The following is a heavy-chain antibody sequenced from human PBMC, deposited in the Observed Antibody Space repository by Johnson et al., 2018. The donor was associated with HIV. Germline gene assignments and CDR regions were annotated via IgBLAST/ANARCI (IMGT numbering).Heavy chain of an antibody. J-gene: IGHJ3*02. CDR3: ATSYLEWLFDDGHAFDI. CDR2: ISGSGGST. CDR1: GFTFSSYA. V-gene: IGHV3-23*04. Sequence: MLLVESGGGLVQPGGSLRLSCTIYGFTFSSYAMSWVRQAPGKGLEWVSAISGSGGSTYYADSVKGRFNISRDKSKNTLYLQMNSLRAEDTAVYYCATSYLEWLFDDGHAFDIWGQGTMVTVSS. D-gene: IGHD3-3*01.